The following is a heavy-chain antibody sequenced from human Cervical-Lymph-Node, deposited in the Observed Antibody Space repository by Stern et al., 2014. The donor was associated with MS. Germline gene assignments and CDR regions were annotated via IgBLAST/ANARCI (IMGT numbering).Heavy chain of an antibody. J-gene: IGHJ4*02. CDR3: ASLTVTPNFDY. Sequence: QVQLQESGPGLVKPSETLSLTCTVSGGSISSSSYYWGWIRQPPGKGLEWIGSIYYSGSTYYNPSLKSRVTISVDTTQNQFSLKRSSVTAADTAVYYCASLTVTPNFDYWGQGTLVTVSS. CDR1: GGSISSSSYY. D-gene: IGHD4-17*01. CDR2: IYYSGST. V-gene: IGHV4-39*01.